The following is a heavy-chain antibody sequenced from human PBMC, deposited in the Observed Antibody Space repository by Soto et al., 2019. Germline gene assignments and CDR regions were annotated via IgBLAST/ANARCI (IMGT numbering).Heavy chain of an antibody. V-gene: IGHV1-69*13. J-gene: IGHJ6*02. CDR2: IIPIFGTA. Sequence: SVKVSFKASGGTFSSYAISWLRQAPGQGLEWMGGIIPIFGTANYAQKFQGRVTITADESTSTAYMELSSLRSEDTAVYYCAMFGESLKYYYYGMDVWGQGTTVTVSS. CDR1: GGTFSSYA. D-gene: IGHD3-10*02. CDR3: AMFGESLKYYYYGMDV.